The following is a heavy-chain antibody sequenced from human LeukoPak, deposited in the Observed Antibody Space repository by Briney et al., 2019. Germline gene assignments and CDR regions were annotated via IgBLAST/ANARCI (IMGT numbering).Heavy chain of an antibody. CDR1: GGSFSGYY. V-gene: IGHV4-34*01. CDR2: INHSGST. CDR3: ARIARRYGSGSYRTYYYYMDV. Sequence: PSETLSLTCAVYGGSFSGYYWSWIRQPPGKGLEWIGEINHSGSTNYNPSLKSRVTISVDTSKNQFSLKLSSVAAADTAVYYCARIARRYGSGSYRTYYYYMDVWGKGTTVTISS. J-gene: IGHJ6*03. D-gene: IGHD3-10*01.